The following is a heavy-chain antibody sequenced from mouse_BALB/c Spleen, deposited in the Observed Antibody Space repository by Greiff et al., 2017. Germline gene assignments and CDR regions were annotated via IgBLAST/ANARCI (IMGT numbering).Heavy chain of an antibody. J-gene: IGHJ3*01. Sequence: VHLVESGPGLVAPSQSLSITCTVSGFSLTGYGVNWVRQPLGKGLVWLGMKWGDGSTDYNSAPKSRLSISKDNSKSQVFLKMNSLQTDDTARYYYARHDGAWFAYWGQGTLVTVSA. CDR1: GFSLTGYG. CDR3: ARHDGAWFAY. V-gene: IGHV2-6-7*01. D-gene: IGHD2-12*01. CDR2: KWGDGST.